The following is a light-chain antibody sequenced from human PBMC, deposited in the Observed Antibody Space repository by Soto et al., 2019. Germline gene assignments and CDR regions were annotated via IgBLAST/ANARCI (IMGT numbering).Light chain of an antibody. J-gene: IGKJ1*01. Sequence: DVQMTQSPSSLFASVGDRVTITCRTSQSISSYLNWYQQKPGKAPNLLIYAASSLQSGVPSRFSGSGFGTDFSLTISSLQPEDFATYYCQQSYSTLWTFGQGTKVQIK. CDR2: AAS. CDR1: QSISSY. V-gene: IGKV1-39*01. CDR3: QQSYSTLWT.